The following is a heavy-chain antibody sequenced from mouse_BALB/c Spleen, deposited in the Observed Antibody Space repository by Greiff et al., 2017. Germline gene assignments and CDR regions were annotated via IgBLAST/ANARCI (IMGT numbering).Heavy chain of an antibody. CDR2: ISYSGST. CDR3: ARWGGNFDY. Sequence: EVQLVESGPGLVKPSQSLSLTCTVTGYSITSDYAWNWIRQFPGNKLEWMGYISYSGSTSYNPSLKSRISITRDTSKNQFFLQLNSVTTEDTATYYCARWGGNFDYWGQGTTLTVSS. J-gene: IGHJ2*01. V-gene: IGHV3-2*02. CDR1: GYSITSDYA. D-gene: IGHD2-14*01.